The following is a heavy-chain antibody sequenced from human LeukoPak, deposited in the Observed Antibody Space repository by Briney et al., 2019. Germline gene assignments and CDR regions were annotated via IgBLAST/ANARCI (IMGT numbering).Heavy chain of an antibody. J-gene: IGHJ4*02. CDR2: VSYPGNT. Sequence: SETLSLTCTVSGASISHYSWSWIRQPPGKGLEWIGYVSYPGNTNYNPSLKSRVTLSLDASKNQFSLRLNSVTAADTAVYYCARDVQGQQLAEFDYWGQGTLVTVSS. D-gene: IGHD6-13*01. CDR3: ARDVQGQQLAEFDY. CDR1: GASISHYS. V-gene: IGHV4-59*12.